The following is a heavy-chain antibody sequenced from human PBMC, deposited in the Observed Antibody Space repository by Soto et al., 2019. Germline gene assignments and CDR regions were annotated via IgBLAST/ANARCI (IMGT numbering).Heavy chain of an antibody. J-gene: IGHJ4*02. CDR3: ARASGYRTYNFDY. CDR2: INHSGST. CDR1: GGSFSGYY. V-gene: IGHV4-34*01. Sequence: KPSETLSLTCAVYGGSFSGYYWSWIRQPPGKGLEWIGEINHSGSTNYNPSLKSRVTISVDTSKNQFSLKLSSVTAADTAVYYCARASGYRTYNFDYWGQGTPVTVS. D-gene: IGHD5-18*01.